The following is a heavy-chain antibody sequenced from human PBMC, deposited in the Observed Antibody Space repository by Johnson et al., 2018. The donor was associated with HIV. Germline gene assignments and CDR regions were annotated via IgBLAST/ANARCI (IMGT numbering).Heavy chain of an antibody. CDR2: INWNSGSR. CDR1: GFTFNTYG. D-gene: IGHD1-26*01. CDR3: AREGSGSYQI. Sequence: QVQLVESGGGVVHPGGSLRLSCAASGFTFNTYGMHWVRQAPGKGPEWVSGINWNSGSRGYADSVKGRFTISRDNSRNTVYLQMSGLRSEDTAIYYCAREGSGSYQIWGQGTMVTVSS. V-gene: IGHV3-NL1*01. J-gene: IGHJ3*02.